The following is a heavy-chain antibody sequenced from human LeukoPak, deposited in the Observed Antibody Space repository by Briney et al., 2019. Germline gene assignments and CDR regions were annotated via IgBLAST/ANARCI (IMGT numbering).Heavy chain of an antibody. D-gene: IGHD6-6*01. CDR1: GASISSYY. V-gene: IGHV4-59*01. Sequence: SETLSLTCTVCGASISSYYWSWIRQPPGKGLEWIGYIYYSGSTSYNPSLKSRVTISLDTSKNQFSLKLSSVTAADTAVYYCAREYSSSSGHFDFWGQGTLVTVSS. CDR3: AREYSSSSGHFDF. CDR2: IYYSGST. J-gene: IGHJ4*02.